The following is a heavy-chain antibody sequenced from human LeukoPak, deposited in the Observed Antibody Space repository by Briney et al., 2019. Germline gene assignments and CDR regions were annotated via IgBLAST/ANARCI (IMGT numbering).Heavy chain of an antibody. CDR1: GGSISSYY. V-gene: IGHV4-59*01. J-gene: IGHJ6*03. CDR3: ATSGGGYYGSGTYYYMDV. CDR2: IFHSGST. Sequence: PSETLSLTCTVSGGSISSYYWSWIRQPPGKGLEWIGYIFHSGSTNYNPSLKSRVTISVDTPKNQFSLKLSSVTAADTAECYCATSGGGYYGSGTYYYMDVWGKGTTVTVSS. D-gene: IGHD3-10*01.